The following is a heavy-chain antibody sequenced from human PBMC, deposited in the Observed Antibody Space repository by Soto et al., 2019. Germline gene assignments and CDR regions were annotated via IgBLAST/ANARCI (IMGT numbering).Heavy chain of an antibody. CDR2: IYYSGST. V-gene: IGHV4-31*03. CDR3: ARRWGRSFDY. J-gene: IGHJ4*02. D-gene: IGHD2-15*01. Sequence: SETLSLTCTVSGGSISSGGYYWSWIRQHPGKGLEWIGYIYYSGSTYYNPSLKSRVTISVDTSKNQFSLKLSSVTAADTAVYYCARRWGRSFDYWGQGTLVTVSS. CDR1: GGSISSGGYY.